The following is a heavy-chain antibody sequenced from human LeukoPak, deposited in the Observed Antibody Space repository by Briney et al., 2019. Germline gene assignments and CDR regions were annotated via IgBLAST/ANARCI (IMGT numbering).Heavy chain of an antibody. CDR1: GGSISSGGYY. D-gene: IGHD3-9*01. Sequence: PSQTLSLTCTVSGGSISSGGYYWTWIRQHPGKGLEWIGYITYSGSTYYNPSLKGRATISGDTSKNQFSLKLSSVTAADTAVYYCGRTYYDILTGYIWGQGILVTVSS. CDR2: ITYSGST. J-gene: IGHJ4*02. CDR3: GRTYYDILTGYI. V-gene: IGHV4-31*03.